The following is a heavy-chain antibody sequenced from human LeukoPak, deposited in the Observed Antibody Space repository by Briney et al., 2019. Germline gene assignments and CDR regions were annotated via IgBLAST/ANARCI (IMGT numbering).Heavy chain of an antibody. CDR1: GGDFTSCG. V-gene: IGHV1-69*13. J-gene: IGHJ4*01. CDR2: VLPIFGTA. CDR3: ATDPYPYSITSGYFDF. D-gene: IGHD6-13*01. Sequence: ASVKVPCKASGGDFTSCGFHWVRQAPGQGLEWMGGVLPIFGTANYAQKFQGRVTITADESSNTASLDLSSLTSEGTAVYYCATDPYPYSITSGYFDFWGQGTLVTVSS.